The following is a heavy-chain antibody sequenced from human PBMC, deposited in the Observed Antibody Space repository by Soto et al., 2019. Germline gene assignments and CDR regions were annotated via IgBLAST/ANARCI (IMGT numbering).Heavy chain of an antibody. CDR1: GGSISSYY. V-gene: IGHV4-59*08. D-gene: IGHD3-10*01. CDR2: IYYSGST. CDR3: ASGYGSGSNLSPPAFDY. J-gene: IGHJ4*02. Sequence: QVQLQESGPGLVKPSETLSLTCTVSGGSISSYYWSWIRQPPGKGLEWIGYIYYSGSTNYNPSLKSRVTISVDTSKNQFSLKLSSVTAADTAVYYCASGYGSGSNLSPPAFDYWGQGTLVTVSS.